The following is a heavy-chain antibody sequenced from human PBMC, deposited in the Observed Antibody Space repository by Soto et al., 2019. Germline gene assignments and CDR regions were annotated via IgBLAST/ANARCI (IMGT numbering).Heavy chain of an antibody. D-gene: IGHD5-18*01. CDR2: ISGSGGST. CDR1: GFPFSSYA. Sequence: PGGSLSLSCAASGFPFSSYAMSWVRQAPGKGLERVSAISGSGGSTYYADSVKGRFTISRDNSKNTLYLQMNSLRAEDTAVYYCAKLRGYRYSYYWGQGTLVTVSS. V-gene: IGHV3-23*01. J-gene: IGHJ4*02. CDR3: AKLRGYRYSYY.